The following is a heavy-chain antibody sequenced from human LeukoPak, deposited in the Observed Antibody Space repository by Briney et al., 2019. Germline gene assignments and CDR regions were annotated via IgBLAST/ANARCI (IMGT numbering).Heavy chain of an antibody. D-gene: IGHD2-8*02. CDR2: IRQDGNER. J-gene: IGHJ5*02. V-gene: IGHV3-7*01. CDR3: LRYCSGGVCPGWFDP. Sequence: GGSLRLSCAPSGFSFSSHWMSWVRRAPGKGLQWVANIRQDGNERYYVDSVKGRFTISRDNAKNSLYLQMSSLRPEDTAVYYCLRYCSGGVCPGWFDPWGQGTLVTVSS. CDR1: GFSFSSHW.